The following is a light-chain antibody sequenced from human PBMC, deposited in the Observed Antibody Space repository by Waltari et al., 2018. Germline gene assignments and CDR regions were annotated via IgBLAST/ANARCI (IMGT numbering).Light chain of an antibody. CDR3: QQYRRFWT. V-gene: IGKV1-5*03. CDR1: QSISTS. J-gene: IGKJ1*01. Sequence: DIQMTQSPSTLSAFVGDRVIITCRASQSISTSLAWYQQKPGNAPKLLISETSALQNGVPPRFSGSGSGTEFTLTISVLQPDEFATYYCQQYRRFWTLGQGTKVELK. CDR2: ETS.